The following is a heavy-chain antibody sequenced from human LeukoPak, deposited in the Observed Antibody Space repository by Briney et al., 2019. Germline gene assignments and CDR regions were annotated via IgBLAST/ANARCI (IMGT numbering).Heavy chain of an antibody. D-gene: IGHD6-13*01. J-gene: IGHJ4*02. CDR1: GYTFTGYY. V-gene: IGHV1-2*06. CDR2: MNPDSGDT. Sequence: ASVKVSCKASGYTFTGYYTHLVRQAPGQGLEWMGRMNPDSGDTNYAQKFTGRVAMTRDTSISTAYMELSSLRSDDTAVYYCARGAAVGQTRDYWGQGTLLTVSS. CDR3: ARGAAVGQTRDY.